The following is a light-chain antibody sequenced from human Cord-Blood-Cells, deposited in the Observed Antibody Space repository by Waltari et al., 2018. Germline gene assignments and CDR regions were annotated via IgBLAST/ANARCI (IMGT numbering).Light chain of an antibody. CDR2: DAS. V-gene: IGKV3-11*01. CDR3: QQRSNWPIT. CDR1: QSVSSY. Sequence: DIVLTQSPATLSLSPGERATLSCRASQSVSSYLAWYQQKPGQAPRLLIYDASNRATGIPARFSGSGSGTDFTLTISSLEPEDFAVYYCQQRSNWPITFGQRTRLEIK. J-gene: IGKJ5*01.